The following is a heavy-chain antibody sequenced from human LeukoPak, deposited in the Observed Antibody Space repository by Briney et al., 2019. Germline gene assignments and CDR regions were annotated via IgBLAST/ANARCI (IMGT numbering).Heavy chain of an antibody. Sequence: GASVKVSCKASGYTFTGYYMHWVRQAPGQGLEWMGWINPNSGGTNYAQKFQGRVTMTRDTSISTAYMELSRLRSDDTAVYYCARVAIRYGGYSSSTGSLGYWGQGTLVTVSS. CDR3: ARVAIRYGGYSSSTGSLGY. CDR2: INPNSGGT. V-gene: IGHV1-2*02. J-gene: IGHJ4*02. D-gene: IGHD5-18*01. CDR1: GYTFTGYY.